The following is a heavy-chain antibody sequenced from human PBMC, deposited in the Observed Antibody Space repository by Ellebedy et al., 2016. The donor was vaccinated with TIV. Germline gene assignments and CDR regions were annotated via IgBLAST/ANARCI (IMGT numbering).Heavy chain of an antibody. D-gene: IGHD3-10*01. CDR2: IKQDGSEK. J-gene: IGHJ4*02. CDR3: ARDGGSMVRGVPFDY. V-gene: IGHV3-7*01. Sequence: GESLKISXAASGFTFSSYWMSWVRQAPGKGLEWVANIKQDGSEKYYVDSVKGRFTISRDNAKNSLYLQMNSLRAEDTAVYYCARDGGSMVRGVPFDYWGQGTLVTVSS. CDR1: GFTFSSYW.